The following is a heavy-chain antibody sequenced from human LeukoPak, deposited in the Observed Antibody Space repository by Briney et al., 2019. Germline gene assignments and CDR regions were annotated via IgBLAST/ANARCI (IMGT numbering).Heavy chain of an antibody. CDR1: GYTFTSYD. J-gene: IGHJ6*03. CDR2: IIPIFGTA. CDR3: ARGPRMYYYYYMDV. V-gene: IGHV1-69*05. Sequence: SVKVSCKASGYTFTSYDLNWVRQVTGQGLEWMGGIIPIFGTANYAQKFQGRVTITTDESTTTAYMELSSLRSEDTAVYYCARGPRMYYYYYMDVWGKGTTVTVSS.